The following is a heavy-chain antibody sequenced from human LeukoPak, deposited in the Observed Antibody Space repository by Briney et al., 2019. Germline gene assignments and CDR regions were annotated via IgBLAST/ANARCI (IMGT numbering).Heavy chain of an antibody. CDR1: GYTLTELS. CDR2: FDPEDGET. Sequence: ASVKVSCKVSGYTLTELSMHWVRQAPGKELEWMGGFDPEDGETIYAQKFQGRVTMTEDTSTDTAYMELSSLRSEDTAVYYCATAPPLDSSGYYPSFDYWGQGTLVTVSS. V-gene: IGHV1-24*01. J-gene: IGHJ4*02. CDR3: ATAPPLDSSGYYPSFDY. D-gene: IGHD3-22*01.